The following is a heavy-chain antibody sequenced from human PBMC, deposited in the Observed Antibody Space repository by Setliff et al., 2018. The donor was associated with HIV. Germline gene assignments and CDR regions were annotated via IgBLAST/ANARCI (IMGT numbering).Heavy chain of an antibody. CDR2: IIPLFGTA. CDR1: GGTFSGYA. Sequence: SVKVSCKASGGTFSGYAINWVRQAPGQGLEWMGGIIPLFGTAHYAQRFRGRVTITADDSTSTAYVELSSLRSADTAVYYCARAPAHEHATGWFSSSNRFDSWGQGTLVTVSS. V-gene: IGHV1-69*13. CDR3: ARAPAHEHATGWFSSSNRFDS. D-gene: IGHD6-19*01. J-gene: IGHJ5*01.